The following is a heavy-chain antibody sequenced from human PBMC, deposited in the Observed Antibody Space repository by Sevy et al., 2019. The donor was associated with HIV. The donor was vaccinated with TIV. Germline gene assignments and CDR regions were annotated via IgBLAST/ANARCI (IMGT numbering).Heavy chain of an antibody. CDR3: AREGCTKPHDY. CDR2: LSFGCGKI. V-gene: IGHV3-23*01. J-gene: IGHJ4*02. Sequence: GGSLRLSCAASGFTFNIYSMSWVRQTPGKGLEWVATLSFGCGKINHADSVKGRFTMSRDVSKNAVYLQMNNLRVEDTAIYYCAREGCTKPHDYWGQGTLVTVSS. CDR1: GFTFNIYS. D-gene: IGHD2-8*01.